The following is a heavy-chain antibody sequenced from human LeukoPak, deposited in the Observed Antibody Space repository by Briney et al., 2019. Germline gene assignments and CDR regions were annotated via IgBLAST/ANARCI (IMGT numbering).Heavy chain of an antibody. CDR3: ARGYYGSGSHCCHMDV. Sequence: SETLSLTCAVYVGSFSGYYWSWIRQPPGKGREGIGEINHSGSTNYNSSLKSRVTISVDPSQNQFSLKLSSVTAADTAVYYCARGYYGSGSHCCHMDVWGKGTTITVS. CDR1: VGSFSGYY. V-gene: IGHV4-34*01. D-gene: IGHD3-10*01. J-gene: IGHJ6*03. CDR2: INHSGST.